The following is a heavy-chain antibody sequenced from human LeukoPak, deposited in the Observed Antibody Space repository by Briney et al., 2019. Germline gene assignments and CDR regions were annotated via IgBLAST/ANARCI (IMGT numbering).Heavy chain of an antibody. J-gene: IGHJ4*02. V-gene: IGHV3-13*01. D-gene: IGHD2-21*01. CDR3: ATEKGDSPDY. Sequence: GGSLRLSCAASGFTFSTYDMHWVRQVTGKGLEWVSAIGITGTTYYLASVKGRFTISKENAKNSFYLQMNSLRAGDTAVYYCATEKGDSPDYWGQGTLVTVSS. CDR2: IGITGTT. CDR1: GFTFSTYD.